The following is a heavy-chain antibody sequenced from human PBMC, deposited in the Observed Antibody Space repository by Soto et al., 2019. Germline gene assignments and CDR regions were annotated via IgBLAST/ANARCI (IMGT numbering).Heavy chain of an antibody. CDR3: AHRGGFGEFLY. V-gene: IGHV2-5*01. CDR2: IYWNDDN. D-gene: IGHD3-10*01. CDR1: GFSLSTSGVG. J-gene: IGHJ4*02. Sequence: QITLKESGPTLVKPTQTLTLTCTFSGFSLSTSGVGVGWIRQPPGKALEWLALIYWNDDNRYNPSLKSRLTXTKXTSKNQVVLAMANMDPVDTGTYYCAHRGGFGEFLYWGQGTLVTVSS.